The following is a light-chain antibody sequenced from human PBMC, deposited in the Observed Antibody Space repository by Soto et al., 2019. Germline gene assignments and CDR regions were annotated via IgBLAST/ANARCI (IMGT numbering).Light chain of an antibody. CDR1: LSISTW. V-gene: IGKV1-5*01. CDR2: DAS. J-gene: IGKJ1*01. CDR3: QQYSSFSRR. Sequence: DIQMSQSPSTLSASVVDRVTITCRASLSISTWLAWYQQKPGKAPKLLMDDASSFEIGVPLRFSGSGSGTEFTLTISSLQPDYFATYYCQQYSSFSRRFGQGTKGAIK.